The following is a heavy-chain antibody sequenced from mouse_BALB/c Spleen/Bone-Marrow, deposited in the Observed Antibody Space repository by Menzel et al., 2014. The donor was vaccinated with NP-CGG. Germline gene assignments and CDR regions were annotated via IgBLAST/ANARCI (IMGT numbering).Heavy chain of an antibody. V-gene: IGHV1-14*01. CDR1: GYTFTSYV. D-gene: IGHD2-2*01. CDR3: ARSLYGYDWYFDV. CDR2: INPYNDGT. J-gene: IGHJ1*01. Sequence: VQLKQSGPELVKPGASVKMSCKASGYTFTSYVMHWVKQKPGQGLEWIGYINPYNDGTKYNEKFKGKATLTSDKSSSTAYMELSSLTSEDSAVYYCARSLYGYDWYFDVWGAGTTSPSPQ.